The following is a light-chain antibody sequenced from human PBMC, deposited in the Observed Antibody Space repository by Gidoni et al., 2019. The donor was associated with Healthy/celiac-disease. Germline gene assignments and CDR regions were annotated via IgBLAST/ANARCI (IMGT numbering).Light chain of an antibody. V-gene: IGLV1-36*01. Sequence: QSVLTQPPSVSEAPRQRVTISCSGSSSNIGNNAVNWYQQPPGKAPQLLIYYDDLLPSGVSDRSSGSKSGTSASLAISGLQSEDEADYSCAAWDDSLNGHVFGTGTKVTVL. CDR3: AAWDDSLNGHV. CDR2: YDD. CDR1: SSNIGNNA. J-gene: IGLJ1*01.